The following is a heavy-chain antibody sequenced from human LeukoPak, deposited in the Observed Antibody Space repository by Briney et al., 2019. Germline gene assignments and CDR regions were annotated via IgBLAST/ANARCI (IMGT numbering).Heavy chain of an antibody. Sequence: SETLSLTCTVSGGSISSYYWSWIRQPPGKGLEWIGYIYYSGSTNYNPSLKSRVTISGDKSKNQFSLKLSSVTAADTAVYYCAKGLLNYYGSGSYYDYWGQGVLVTVSS. J-gene: IGHJ4*02. CDR1: GGSISSYY. CDR2: IYYSGST. V-gene: IGHV4-59*01. CDR3: AKGLLNYYGSGSYYDY. D-gene: IGHD3-10*01.